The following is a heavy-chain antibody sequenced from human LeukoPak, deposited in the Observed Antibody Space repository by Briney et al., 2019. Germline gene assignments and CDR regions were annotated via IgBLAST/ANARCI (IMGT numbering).Heavy chain of an antibody. CDR1: GFTFSNAW. J-gene: IGHJ4*02. CDR3: TTDSSIQLEPYYFDY. D-gene: IGHD1-1*01. Sequence: GGSLRLSCAASGFTFSNAWMSWVRQAPGKGLEWAGRIKSKTDGGTTDYAAPVKGRFTISRDDSKNTLYLQMNSLKTEDTAVYYCTTDSSIQLEPYYFDYWGQGTLVTVSS. CDR2: IKSKTDGGTT. V-gene: IGHV3-15*01.